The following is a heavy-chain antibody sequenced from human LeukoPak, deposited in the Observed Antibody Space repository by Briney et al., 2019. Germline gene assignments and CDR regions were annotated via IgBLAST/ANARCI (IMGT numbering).Heavy chain of an antibody. Sequence: GGSLRLSCAASGFTFSSYAMSWVRQAPGKGLEWVSAISGSGGGTYYADSVKGRFTISRDNSKNTLYLQMNSLRAEDTAVYYCAKGYSMVPYYYGMDVWGQGTTVTVSS. CDR3: AKGYSMVPYYYGMDV. CDR1: GFTFSSYA. J-gene: IGHJ6*02. CDR2: ISGSGGGT. D-gene: IGHD3-10*01. V-gene: IGHV3-23*01.